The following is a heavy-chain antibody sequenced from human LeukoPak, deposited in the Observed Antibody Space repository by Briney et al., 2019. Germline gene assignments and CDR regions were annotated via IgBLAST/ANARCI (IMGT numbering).Heavy chain of an antibody. D-gene: IGHD6-19*01. CDR2: IYTSGST. CDR1: GGSISSYY. V-gene: IGHV4-4*07. J-gene: IGHJ3*02. Sequence: PSETLSLTCTVSGGSISSYYWSWIRQPAGKGLEWIGRIYTSGSTNYNPSLKSRVTISVDTSKNQFSLKLSSVTAADTAVYYCARDLAVAGHDAFDIWGQGTMVTVSS. CDR3: ARDLAVAGHDAFDI.